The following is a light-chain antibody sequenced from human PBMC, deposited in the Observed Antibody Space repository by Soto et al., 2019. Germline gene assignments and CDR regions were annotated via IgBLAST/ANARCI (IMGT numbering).Light chain of an antibody. CDR3: SSYAGSNNYV. V-gene: IGLV2-8*01. Sequence: ALTQPPSASGSPGQSVTISCTGTSSDVGAYTYVSWYQQRPGKAPKLMIYGVTERPSGVPDRFSGSKSGNTASLTVSGLQTEDEAYYYCSSYAGSNNYVFGTGTKVTVL. J-gene: IGLJ1*01. CDR2: GVT. CDR1: SSDVGAYTY.